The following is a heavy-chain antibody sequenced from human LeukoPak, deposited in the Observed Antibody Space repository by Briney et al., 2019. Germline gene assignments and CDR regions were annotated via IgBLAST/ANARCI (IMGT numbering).Heavy chain of an antibody. CDR3: AKDGNWARFED. CDR2: IRYDGSNK. CDR1: GFTFSSYG. Sequence: GGSLRLSCAASGFTFSSYGMYWVRQAPGKGLEWVAFIRYDGSNKYYADSVKGRFTISRDNSKNMVWLQINSPTAEDTATYYCAKDGNWARFEDWGQGTLVTVSS. D-gene: IGHD7-27*01. V-gene: IGHV3-30*02. J-gene: IGHJ4*02.